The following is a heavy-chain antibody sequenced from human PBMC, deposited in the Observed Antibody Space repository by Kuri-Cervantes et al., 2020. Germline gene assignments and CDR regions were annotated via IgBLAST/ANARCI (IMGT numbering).Heavy chain of an antibody. CDR3: ARGGKSITGSTGYFDY. D-gene: IGHD1-7*01. CDR1: GFTFGDYA. CDR2: IYYRGNT. Sequence: ESLKISCTASGFTFGDYAMSWVRQAPGKGLEWIGYIYYRGNTNYSPSLKSRVTISVDTSKNQFSLKLSSVTAADTAVYYCARGGKSITGSTGYFDYWGQGTLVTVSS. J-gene: IGHJ4*02. V-gene: IGHV4-59*01.